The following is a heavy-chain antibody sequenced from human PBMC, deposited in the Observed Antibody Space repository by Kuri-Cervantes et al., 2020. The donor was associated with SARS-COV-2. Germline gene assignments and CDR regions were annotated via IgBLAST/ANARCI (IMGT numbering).Heavy chain of an antibody. V-gene: IGHV3-7*01. CDR2: IKQGGSEK. CDR3: AREGVDIVGAPHDAFDI. J-gene: IGHJ3*02. CDR1: GFTFSSYW. Sequence: GESLKISCAASGFTFSSYWMSWVRQAPGKGLEWVANIKQGGSEKYYVDSVKGRFTISRDNAKNSLYLQMNSLRAEDTAVYYCAREGVDIVGAPHDAFDIWGQGTMVTVSS. D-gene: IGHD1-26*01.